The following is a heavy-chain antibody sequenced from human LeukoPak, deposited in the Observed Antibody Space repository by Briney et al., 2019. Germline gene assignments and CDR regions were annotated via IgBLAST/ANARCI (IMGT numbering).Heavy chain of an antibody. V-gene: IGHV1-8*01. CDR2: MNPNSGNT. CDR3: ARGDYGDSPFDY. D-gene: IGHD4-17*01. Sequence: ASVKVSCKASGYTVTSYDINWVRQATGQGLEWMGWMNPNSGNTGYAQKFQGRVTMTRNTSISTAYMELSSLRSEDPAVYYCARGDYGDSPFDYWGQGTLVTVSS. J-gene: IGHJ4*02. CDR1: GYTVTSYD.